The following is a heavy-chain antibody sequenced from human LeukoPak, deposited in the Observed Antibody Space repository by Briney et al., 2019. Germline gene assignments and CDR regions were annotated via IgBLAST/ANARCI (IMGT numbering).Heavy chain of an antibody. CDR1: GGTFSSYA. CDR2: IIPIFGTA. J-gene: IGHJ3*02. D-gene: IGHD3-10*01. V-gene: IGHV1-69*05. Sequence: ASVKVSSKASGGTFSSYAISWVRQAPGQGLEWMGVIIPIFGTANYAQKFQGRVTITTDKPTSTAYMELSSLRSEDTAVYYCARASDYYGSGGGLAFDIWGQGTMVTVSS. CDR3: ARASDYYGSGGGLAFDI.